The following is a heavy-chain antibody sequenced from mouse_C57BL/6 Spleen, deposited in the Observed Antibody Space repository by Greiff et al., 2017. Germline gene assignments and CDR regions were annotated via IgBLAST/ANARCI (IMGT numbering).Heavy chain of an antibody. CDR3: ARRTLYDYHFDY. V-gene: IGHV5-9*01. J-gene: IGHJ2*01. CDR1: GFTFSSYT. CDR2: ISGGGGNT. D-gene: IGHD2-4*01. Sequence: EVQRVESGGGLVKPGGSLKLSCAASGFTFSSYTMSWVRQTPEKRLEWVATISGGGGNTYYPDSVKGRFTISRDNAKNTLYLQMSSLRSEDTALYYCARRTLYDYHFDYWGQGTTLTVSS.